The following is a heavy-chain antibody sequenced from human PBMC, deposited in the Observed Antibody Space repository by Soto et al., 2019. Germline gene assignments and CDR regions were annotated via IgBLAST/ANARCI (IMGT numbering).Heavy chain of an antibody. J-gene: IGHJ4*02. D-gene: IGHD3-22*01. CDR3: ARDSSGLLLFDY. Sequence: GASVTVSCTASVDTFTSYAIHWVRQATGQRLEWMGWINAGNGNTKYSRKFQGGVTITRDTSASTAYMELSSLRSEDTAVYYCARDSSGLLLFDYWGQGTLVTVSS. CDR2: INAGNGNT. CDR1: VDTFTSYA. V-gene: IGHV1-3*01.